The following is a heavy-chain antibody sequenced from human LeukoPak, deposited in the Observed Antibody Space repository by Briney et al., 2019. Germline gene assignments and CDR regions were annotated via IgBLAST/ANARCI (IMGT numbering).Heavy chain of an antibody. V-gene: IGHV1-69*06. CDR3: ARGVFGELLPDYYYYGMDV. CDR2: IIPIFGTA. Sequence: SVKVSCKASGGTFSSYAISWVRQAPGQGLEWMGGIIPIFGTANYAQKFQGRVTITVDKSTSTAYMELSSLRSEDTAVYYCARGVFGELLPDYYYYGMDVWGQGTTVTVSS. J-gene: IGHJ6*02. CDR1: GGTFSSYA. D-gene: IGHD3-10*02.